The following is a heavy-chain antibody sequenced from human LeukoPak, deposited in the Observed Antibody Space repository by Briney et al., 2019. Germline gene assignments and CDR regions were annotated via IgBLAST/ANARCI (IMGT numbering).Heavy chain of an antibody. D-gene: IGHD6-19*01. J-gene: IGHJ4*02. Sequence: PGGSLRLSCAASGFTFSSYAMHWVRQAPGKGLEWVALISYDGSINDYADSVKGRFTISRDNAKTSLYLQMNSLRAEDTAVYYCARGSSKNQYTGGWYYDYWGQGTLVTVSS. V-gene: IGHV3-30*04. CDR1: GFTFSSYA. CDR2: ISYDGSIN. CDR3: ARGSSKNQYTGGWYYDY.